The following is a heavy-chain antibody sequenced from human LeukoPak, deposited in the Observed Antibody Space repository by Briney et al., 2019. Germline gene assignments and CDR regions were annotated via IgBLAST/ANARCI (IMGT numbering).Heavy chain of an antibody. V-gene: IGHV4-38-2*02. CDR2: IYHSGST. J-gene: IGHJ4*02. Sequence: SETLSLTCTVSGYSISSGYYWGWIRQPPGKGLEWIGSIYHSGSTYYNPSLKSRVTISVDTSKNQFSLKLSSVTAADTAVYYCASTYDYVWGSYRLHGSFDYWGQGTLVTVSS. D-gene: IGHD3-16*02. CDR1: GYSISSGYY. CDR3: ASTYDYVWGSYRLHGSFDY.